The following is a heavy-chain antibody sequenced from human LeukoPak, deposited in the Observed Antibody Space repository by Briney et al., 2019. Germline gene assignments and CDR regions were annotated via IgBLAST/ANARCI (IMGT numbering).Heavy chain of an antibody. CDR3: ARGAVGYSSSSQGDY. CDR1: GFTFSSYA. CDR2: ISYDGSNK. D-gene: IGHD6-6*01. J-gene: IGHJ4*02. V-gene: IGHV3-30-3*01. Sequence: GGCLRLSCAASGFTFSSYAMHWVLQAPGKGLEWVAVISYDGSNKYYADSVKGRFTISRDNSKNTLYLQMNSLRAEDTAVYYCARGAVGYSSSSQGDYWGQGTLVTVSS.